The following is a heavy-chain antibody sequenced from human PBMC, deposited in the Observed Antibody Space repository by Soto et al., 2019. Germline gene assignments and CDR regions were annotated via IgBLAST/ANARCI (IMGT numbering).Heavy chain of an antibody. CDR2: ISTYNGNT. CDR3: ARWLRNGMHV. D-gene: IGHD3-22*01. J-gene: IGHJ6*02. CDR1: GYTFINYG. Sequence: QVQLVQSGAEVKKPGASVKVSCKGSGYTFINYGISWVRQAPGQGLEWMGWISTYNGNTKYAQKVQGRVTMTTDTSTSTAYMELRSLRSVDTAVYHCARWLRNGMHVRGQGTTVAVSS. V-gene: IGHV1-18*01.